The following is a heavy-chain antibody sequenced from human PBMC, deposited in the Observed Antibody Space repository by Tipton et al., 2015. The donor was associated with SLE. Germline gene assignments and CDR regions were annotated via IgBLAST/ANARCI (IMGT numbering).Heavy chain of an antibody. CDR3: ASPHLLDWSPKYYYMDV. Sequence: QVQLVQSGAEVKKPGASVKVSCKASGYTFTSYGISWVRQAPGQGLEWMGWISAYNGNTNYAQKLQGRVTITADESTSTAYMELSSLRSEDTAVYYCASPHLLDWSPKYYYMDVWGIGTTVTVSS. D-gene: IGHD3/OR15-3a*01. CDR2: ISAYNGNT. CDR1: GYTFTSYG. V-gene: IGHV1-18*01. J-gene: IGHJ6*03.